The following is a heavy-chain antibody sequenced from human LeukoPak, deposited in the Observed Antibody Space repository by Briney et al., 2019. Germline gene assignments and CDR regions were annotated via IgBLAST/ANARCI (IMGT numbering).Heavy chain of an antibody. D-gene: IGHD1-1*01. V-gene: IGHV3-74*01. CDR3: ARSNWPYYFDY. CDR1: GGSFSGYY. Sequence: ETLSLTCAVYGGSFSGYYWSWIRQPPGKGLVWVSWITGDGSSTRYADSVKGRFTISRDNAKNTLYLQVNSLRAEDTAVYYCARSNWPYYFDYWGQGTLVTVSS. J-gene: IGHJ4*02. CDR2: ITGDGSST.